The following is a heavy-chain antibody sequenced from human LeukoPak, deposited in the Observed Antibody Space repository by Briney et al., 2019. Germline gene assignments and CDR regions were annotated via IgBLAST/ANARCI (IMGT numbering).Heavy chain of an antibody. CDR3: ARDRVSYYDSSGYPDY. J-gene: IGHJ4*02. CDR1: GYTFTSYG. CDR2: ISAYNGNT. V-gene: IGHV1-18*01. D-gene: IGHD3-22*01. Sequence: ASVKVSRKASGYTFTSYGISWVRQAPGQGLEWMGWISAYNGNTNYAQKLQGRVTMTTDTSTNTAYMELRSLRSDDTAVYYCARDRVSYYDSSGYPDYWGQGTLVTVSS.